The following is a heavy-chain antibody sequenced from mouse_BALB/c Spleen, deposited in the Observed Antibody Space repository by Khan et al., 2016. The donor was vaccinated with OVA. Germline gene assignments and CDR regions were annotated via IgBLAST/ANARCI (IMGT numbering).Heavy chain of an antibody. D-gene: IGHD2-2*01. CDR1: GYTFPSYY. CDR2: INPSNGGT. CDR3: TRSGYGSFVY. J-gene: IGHJ3*01. V-gene: IGHV1S81*02. Sequence: QIQLVQSGAELVKPGASVRLSCKTSGYTFPSYYLYWVKQMPGHGLEWIGEINPSNGGTNFNENFKTKATLTVDQSSSTAYMQLSSLTSEDSAVYYCTRSGYGSFVYWGQGTLVTVSA.